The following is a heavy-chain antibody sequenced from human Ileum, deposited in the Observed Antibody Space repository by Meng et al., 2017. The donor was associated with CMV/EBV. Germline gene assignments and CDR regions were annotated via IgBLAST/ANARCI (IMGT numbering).Heavy chain of an antibody. CDR3: VRDMDGSEGSAFDI. J-gene: IGHJ3*02. V-gene: IGHV1-2*02. Sequence: ASVKVSCKASGYSLTAHFIHWVRKAPGQGLQWMGWILPSSGATHYAQKFSDRVTMTRDMSISTFYMELNRLTSDDTAVYHCVRDMDGSEGSAFDIWGQGTRVTVSS. CDR2: ILPSSGAT. CDR1: GYSLTAHF. D-gene: IGHD2-2*03.